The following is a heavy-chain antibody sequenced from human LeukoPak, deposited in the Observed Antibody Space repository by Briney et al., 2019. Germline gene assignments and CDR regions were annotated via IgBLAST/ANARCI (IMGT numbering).Heavy chain of an antibody. J-gene: IGHJ4*02. CDR3: ARGGLWFGFSFDY. D-gene: IGHD3-10*01. CDR2: IYHSGST. V-gene: IGHV4-38-2*02. Sequence: SETLSLTCTVSGYSINNGYYWGWIRQPPVKGLEWIGSIYHSGSTYYNPSLKSRVTISVDTSKNQFSLKLSSVTAADTAVYYCARGGLWFGFSFDYWGQGTLVTVSS. CDR1: GYSINNGYY.